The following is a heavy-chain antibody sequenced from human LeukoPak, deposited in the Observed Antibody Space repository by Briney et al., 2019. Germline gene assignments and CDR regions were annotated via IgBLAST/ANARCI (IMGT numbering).Heavy chain of an antibody. D-gene: IGHD1-14*01. CDR3: ATETNGRHYDY. J-gene: IGHJ4*02. CDR2: IGPTGSDR. Sequence: GGSLRLSCTASGLTFSTSGFNWVPQAPGKGLEWFASIGPTGSDRYHADSIKGRFTISRDNANNFLYLQMNSLRAEDTAVYYCATETNGRHYDYWGQGTLLTVSS. CDR1: GLTFSTSG. V-gene: IGHV3-21*06.